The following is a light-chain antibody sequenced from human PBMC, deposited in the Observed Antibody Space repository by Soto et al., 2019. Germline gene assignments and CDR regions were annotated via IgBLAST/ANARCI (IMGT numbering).Light chain of an antibody. CDR2: GAS. J-gene: IGKJ2*01. Sequence: DFVMTPAPDSLAVSLGEMATINCKSSQIVFYNSNNKNHLGWFQQKPGHPPKLLIYGASFRPSGVPDRFSGSGSGTDFTLTISSLQAEDVAVYYCQQYYSIPFTFGQGTKLEI. CDR1: QIVFYNSNNKNH. CDR3: QQYYSIPFT. V-gene: IGKV4-1*01.